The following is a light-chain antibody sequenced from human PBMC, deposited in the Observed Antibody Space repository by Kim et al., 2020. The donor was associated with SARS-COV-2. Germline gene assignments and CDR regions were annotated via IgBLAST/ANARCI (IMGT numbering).Light chain of an antibody. J-gene: IGKJ1*01. CDR2: DAS. CDR3: QQHNSYPWT. Sequence: DIQMTQSPSTLSASVGDRVTITCRASQSIGSWLAWYQQKPGKAPKFLIYDASRLESGVPSRFSGTGSGTEFTLTIISLQPDDFATYHCQQHNSYPWTFGQGTTVDIK. CDR1: QSIGSW. V-gene: IGKV1-5*01.